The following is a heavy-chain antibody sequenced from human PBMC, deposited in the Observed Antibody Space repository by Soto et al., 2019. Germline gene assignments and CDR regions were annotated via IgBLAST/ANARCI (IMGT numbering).Heavy chain of an antibody. CDR2: IYWDDDK. Sequence: QITLKESGPTLVKPTQTLTLTCTFSGFSLSTSGVGVGWIRQPPGKALEWLALIYWDDDKRYSPSLKRRLTLTKDTSKNQVVRTMTHMDPLATATYYCAHRQKGYYVGYWGQGTLVTVSS. CDR1: GFSLSTSGVG. CDR3: AHRQKGYYVGY. D-gene: IGHD2-15*01. V-gene: IGHV2-5*02. J-gene: IGHJ4*02.